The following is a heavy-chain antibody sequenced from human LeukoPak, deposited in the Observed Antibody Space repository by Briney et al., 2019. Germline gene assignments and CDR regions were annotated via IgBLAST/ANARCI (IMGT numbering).Heavy chain of an antibody. CDR3: AKDYGDWG. CDR1: GFTFSSYS. V-gene: IGHV3-21*01. D-gene: IGHD4-17*01. J-gene: IGHJ4*02. Sequence: RGSLRLSCADSGFTFSSYSMNWVRQAPGKGLEWVSSISSSSSYIYYADSVKGRFTISRDNAKNSLYLQMNSLRAEGTAVYYCAKDYGDWGWGQGTLVTVSS. CDR2: ISSSSSYI.